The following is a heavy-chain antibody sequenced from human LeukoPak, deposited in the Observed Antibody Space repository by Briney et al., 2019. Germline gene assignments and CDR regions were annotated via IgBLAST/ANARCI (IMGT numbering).Heavy chain of an antibody. CDR1: GGTFSSYA. J-gene: IGHJ4*02. CDR2: IIPIFGTA. V-gene: IGHV1-69*01. CDR3: ARVWGQGISGYYPF. Sequence: ASVTVSRMASGGTFSSYALSWVRQAPGQGLEWMGGIIPIFGTANYAQKFQGRVTITADESTSTAYIELRSLRSEDTAVYYCARVWGQGISGYYPFWGQGTLVTVSS. D-gene: IGHD3-22*01.